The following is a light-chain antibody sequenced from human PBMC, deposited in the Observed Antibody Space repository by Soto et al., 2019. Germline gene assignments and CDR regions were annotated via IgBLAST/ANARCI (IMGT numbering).Light chain of an antibody. V-gene: IGKV1-5*03. CDR1: QSISTW. CDR2: KAS. Sequence: DIQLTQSPSTLSASIGDRVTITCRASQSISTWLDWYQQKPGTAPKLLIYKASTLEGGVPSRFSGSRSGTEFSLTVSSLQNDKFDTYSCHQYNDSFPYNFGPGTTLEIK. CDR3: HQYNDSFPYN. J-gene: IGKJ2*01.